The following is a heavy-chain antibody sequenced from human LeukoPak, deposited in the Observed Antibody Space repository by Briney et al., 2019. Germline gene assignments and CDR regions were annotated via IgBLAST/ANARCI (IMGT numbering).Heavy chain of an antibody. D-gene: IGHD3-3*01. CDR1: GFTFSSYA. CDR2: ISGSGGST. CDR3: AKGAPQSLLRFLEWLSPLDY. V-gene: IGHV3-23*01. J-gene: IGHJ4*02. Sequence: PGGSLRLSCAASGFTFSSYAMSWVRQAPGKGLEWVSAISGSGGSTYYADSVKGRFTISRDNSKNTLYLQMNSLRAEDTAVYYCAKGAPQSLLRFLEWLSPLDYWGQGTLVTVSS.